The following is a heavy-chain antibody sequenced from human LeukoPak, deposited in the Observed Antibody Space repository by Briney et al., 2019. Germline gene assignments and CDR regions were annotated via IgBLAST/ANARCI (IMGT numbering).Heavy chain of an antibody. J-gene: IGHJ4*02. D-gene: IGHD3-3*01. CDR3: ARDSVGLLYDY. CDR2: IIPILGIA. Sequence: GASVKVSCKASGGTFSNYAISWVRQAPGQGLEWMGRIIPILGIANYAQKFQGRVTITADKSTSTAYMELSSLRSEDTAVYYCARDSVGLLYDYWGQGTLVTVSS. CDR1: GGTFSNYA. V-gene: IGHV1-69*04.